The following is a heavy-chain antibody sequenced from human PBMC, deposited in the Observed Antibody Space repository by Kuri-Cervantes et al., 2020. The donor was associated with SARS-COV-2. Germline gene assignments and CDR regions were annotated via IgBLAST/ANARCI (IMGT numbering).Heavy chain of an antibody. J-gene: IGHJ3*02. V-gene: IGHV5-10-1*04. Sequence: GESLKVSCKGSGYSFTSYWISWVRRMPGKGLEWMGRIDPSDSYTNYSPSFQGQVTISADKSISTAYLQWSSLKASDTAMYYCATHQNIVVVPAAIPDAFDIWGQGTMVTVSS. CDR3: ATHQNIVVVPAAIPDAFDI. CDR1: GYSFTSYW. CDR2: IDPSDSYT. D-gene: IGHD2-2*01.